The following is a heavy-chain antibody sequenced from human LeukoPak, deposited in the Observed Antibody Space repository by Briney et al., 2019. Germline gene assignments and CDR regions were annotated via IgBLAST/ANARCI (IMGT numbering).Heavy chain of an antibody. CDR1: GFTFSSYA. Sequence: PGRSLRLSCAASGFTFSSYAMHWVRQAPGKGLEWVAVISYDGSNKYYADSVKGRFTISRDNSKNTLYLQMNSLRAEDTAVYYCANAVISAANYYGMGVWGQGTTVTVSS. D-gene: IGHD2-2*01. J-gene: IGHJ6*02. V-gene: IGHV3-30-3*01. CDR2: ISYDGSNK. CDR3: ANAVISAANYYGMGV.